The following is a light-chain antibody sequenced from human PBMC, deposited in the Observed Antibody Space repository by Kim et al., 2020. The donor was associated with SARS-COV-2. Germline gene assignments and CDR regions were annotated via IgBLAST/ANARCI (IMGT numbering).Light chain of an antibody. V-gene: IGKV2-29*02. CDR1: QSLPYTDGVTH. Sequence: QPASVTCKSSQSLPYTDGVTHVYWQLQKPGQYTQLLIYAVSSRFSGVPDRFSGSGSGTDFTLKIRRVEAEDVGVYYSTQGIRLPYTVGQGTKLEI. J-gene: IGKJ2*01. CDR2: AVS. CDR3: TQGIRLPYT.